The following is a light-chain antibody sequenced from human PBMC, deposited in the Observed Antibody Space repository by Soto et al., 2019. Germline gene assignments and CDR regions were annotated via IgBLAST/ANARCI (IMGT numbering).Light chain of an antibody. CDR1: SSNIGNNY. J-gene: IGLJ3*02. CDR2: ENT. Sequence: QSVLTQPPSVSAAPGQKVTISCSGSSSNIGNNYVSWYQQLPGTAPKLLIYENTNRPSGIPDRFSGSKSGTSATLGITGLQTGDEADYYCRTWDSSLSAGVFGGGTKLTVL. CDR3: RTWDSSLSAGV. V-gene: IGLV1-51*02.